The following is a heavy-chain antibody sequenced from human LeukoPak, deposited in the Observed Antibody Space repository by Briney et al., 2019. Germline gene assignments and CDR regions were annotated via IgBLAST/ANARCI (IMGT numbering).Heavy chain of an antibody. Sequence: ASVKVSCKASGYTFTGYYMHWVRQAPGQGLEWMGRINPNSGGTNYAQKFQGRVTMTRDTSISTAYMELSRLRSDDTAVYYCARDLGPRVVVAAPHYHYYMDVWGKGTTVTVSS. CDR3: ARDLGPRVVVAAPHYHYYMDV. J-gene: IGHJ6*03. V-gene: IGHV1-2*06. D-gene: IGHD2-15*01. CDR1: GYTFTGYY. CDR2: INPNSGGT.